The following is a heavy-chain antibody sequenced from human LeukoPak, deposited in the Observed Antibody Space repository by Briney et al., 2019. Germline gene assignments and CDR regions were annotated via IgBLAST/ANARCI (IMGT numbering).Heavy chain of an antibody. CDR3: ARGGPYYYDSSVDY. V-gene: IGHV1-8*01. CDR1: GYTFTSYD. CDR2: MNPNSGNT. Sequence: ASVKVSCKASGYTFTSYDINWVRQATGQGLEWMGWMNPNSGNTGYAQKFQGRVTMTRNTSISTAYMELSSLRSEDTAVYYCARGGPYYYDSSVDYWGQGTLVTASS. D-gene: IGHD3-22*01. J-gene: IGHJ4*02.